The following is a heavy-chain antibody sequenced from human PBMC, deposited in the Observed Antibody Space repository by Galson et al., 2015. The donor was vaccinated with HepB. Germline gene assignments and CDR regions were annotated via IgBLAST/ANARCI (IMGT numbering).Heavy chain of an antibody. J-gene: IGHJ3*02. V-gene: IGHV3-21*01. D-gene: IGHD1-1*01. Sequence: SLRLSCAASGLTFSTYSMNWVRQAPGKGPEWVSSIRSSSSNIYYADSVKGRFTISRDNAKNSLYLQMNSLRAEDTAVYYCARGWNDAPTRMDVFDIWGQGTVVTVSS. CDR1: GLTFSTYS. CDR3: ARGWNDAPTRMDVFDI. CDR2: IRSSSSNI.